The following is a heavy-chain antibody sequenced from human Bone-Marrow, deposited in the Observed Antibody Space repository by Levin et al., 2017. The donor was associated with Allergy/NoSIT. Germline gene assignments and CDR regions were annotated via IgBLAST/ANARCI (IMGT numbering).Heavy chain of an antibody. CDR1: GFTVSSNY. CDR2: IYSGGST. J-gene: IGHJ4*02. Sequence: TGGSLRLSCAASGFTVSSNYMSWVRQAPGKGLEWVSVIYSGGSTYYADSVKGRFTISRDNSKNTLYLQMNSLRAEDTAVYYCARAGTIGRGSGSSKVGFDYWGQGTLVTVSS. D-gene: IGHD3-10*01. V-gene: IGHV3-66*01. CDR3: ARAGTIGRGSGSSKVGFDY.